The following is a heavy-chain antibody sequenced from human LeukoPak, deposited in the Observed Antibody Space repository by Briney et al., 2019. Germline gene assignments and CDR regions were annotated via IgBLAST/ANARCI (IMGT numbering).Heavy chain of an antibody. V-gene: IGHV1-69*01. CDR2: IIPIFGTA. J-gene: IGHJ4*02. Sequence: SVKVSFKASGGTFSSYAISWVRQAPGQGLEWMRGIIPIFGTANYAQKFQGRVTITADESTSTAYMELSSLRSEDTAVYYCARDLGAAAGFDYWGQGTLVTVSS. D-gene: IGHD6-13*01. CDR1: GGTFSSYA. CDR3: ARDLGAAAGFDY.